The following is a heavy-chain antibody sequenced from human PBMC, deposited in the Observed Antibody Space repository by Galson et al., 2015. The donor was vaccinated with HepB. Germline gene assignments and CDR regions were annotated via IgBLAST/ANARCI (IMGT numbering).Heavy chain of an antibody. CDR2: ISGSGSVI. CDR1: GFTLNSYT. CDR3: ARDPSNDWYIDH. D-gene: IGHD3-9*01. V-gene: IGHV3-21*01. Sequence: SLRLSCAASGFTLNSYTINWVRQGAGGGLEWVSSISGSGSVIYYAESVRGRVTISRDNARNSVYLQMKSLRVEDTAIYFCARDPSNDWYIDHWGQGTLVTVSS. J-gene: IGHJ4*02.